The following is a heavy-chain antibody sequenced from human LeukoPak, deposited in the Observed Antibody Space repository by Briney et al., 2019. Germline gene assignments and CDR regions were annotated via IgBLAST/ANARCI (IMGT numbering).Heavy chain of an antibody. D-gene: IGHD3-22*01. CDR1: GASINNYR. V-gene: IGHV4-4*07. CDR2: LTPSGSF. Sequence: SETLSLTCTISGASINNYRWTWIRQSAGKGLEWIGRLTPSGSFDYNPSLKSRITMSMDTSKKQFSLKLSSVTAADTAVYYCAGDRYYYDSSGYYAWFDPWGQGTLVTVSS. CDR3: AGDRYYYDSSGYYAWFDP. J-gene: IGHJ5*02.